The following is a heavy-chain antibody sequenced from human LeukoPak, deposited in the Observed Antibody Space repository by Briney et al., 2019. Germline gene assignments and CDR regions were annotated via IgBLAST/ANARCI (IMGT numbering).Heavy chain of an antibody. J-gene: IGHJ4*02. CDR3: AREEDYSDTSGHYFFDY. CDR1: GFTVGSNT. V-gene: IGHV3-53*01. Sequence: GSLRLSCAASGFTVGSNTMSWVRQAPGKGLEWVSIIYSGGSTSYADSVRGRFTISRDNSMNTLYLQMNSLRAEDTAVYYCAREEDYSDTSGHYFFDYWGQGTLVTVSS. CDR2: IYSGGST. D-gene: IGHD3-22*01.